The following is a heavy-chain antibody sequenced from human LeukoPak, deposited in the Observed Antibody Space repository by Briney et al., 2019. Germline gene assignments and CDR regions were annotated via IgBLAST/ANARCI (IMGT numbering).Heavy chain of an antibody. Sequence: PGGSLRLSCAASGFTFSSYAMSWVRQAPGKGLEWVSAISGSGGSTYYADSVKGRFTISRDNSKNTLFLQMNSLRAEDTALYYCTKRVDGSGTYYIDYWGQGTLVTVSS. CDR3: TKRVDGSGTYYIDY. CDR2: ISGSGGST. J-gene: IGHJ4*02. D-gene: IGHD3-10*01. V-gene: IGHV3-23*01. CDR1: GFTFSSYA.